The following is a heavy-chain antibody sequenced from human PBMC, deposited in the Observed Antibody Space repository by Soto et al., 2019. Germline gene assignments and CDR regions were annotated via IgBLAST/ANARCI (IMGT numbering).Heavy chain of an antibody. Sequence: SETLSLTCAVSGYSISSGYYWGWIRQPPGKGLEWIGSIYHSGSTYYNPSLKSRVTISVDTSKNQFSLKLSSVTAADTAVYYCASSGDQYYYDSSGYYYFDYWGQGTLV. CDR2: IYHSGST. D-gene: IGHD3-22*01. CDR1: GYSISSGYY. J-gene: IGHJ4*02. V-gene: IGHV4-38-2*01. CDR3: ASSGDQYYYDSSGYYYFDY.